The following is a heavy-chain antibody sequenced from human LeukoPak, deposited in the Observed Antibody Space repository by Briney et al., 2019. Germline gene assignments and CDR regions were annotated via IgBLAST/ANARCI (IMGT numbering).Heavy chain of an antibody. J-gene: IGHJ4*02. D-gene: IGHD4-17*01. CDR2: ILYDGTNK. CDR3: ANEYGAFDY. CDR1: GFTFSSFG. Sequence: PGGSLRLSCAASGFTFSSFGMHWVRQAPGQGLEGGAFILYDGTNKYYADHVKGRFTISRDNSKNTLYLQMNSLRAEDTAVYYCANEYGAFDYWGQGALVTVSS. V-gene: IGHV3-30*02.